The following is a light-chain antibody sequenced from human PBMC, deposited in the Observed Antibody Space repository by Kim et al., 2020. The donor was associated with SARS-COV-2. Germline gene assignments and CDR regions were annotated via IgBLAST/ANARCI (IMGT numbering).Light chain of an antibody. V-gene: IGLV2-14*03. CDR2: DVS. J-gene: IGLJ1*01. CDR3: SSYTNKNGYV. Sequence: GQTITFSCTGSRSDVGVNNYVSWYQQYSGKVPKLIIFDVSDRPSGVSSRFSGSKSGNTASLTISDLQAEDEADYYCSSYTNKNGYVFGTGNKVTVL. CDR1: RSDVGVNNY.